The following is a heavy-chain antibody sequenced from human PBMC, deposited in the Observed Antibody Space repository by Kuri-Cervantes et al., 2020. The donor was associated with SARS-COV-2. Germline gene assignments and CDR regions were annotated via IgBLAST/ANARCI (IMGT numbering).Heavy chain of an antibody. CDR3: ARDANYGSRLPRKFDY. CDR1: GFTFSSYS. J-gene: IGHJ4*02. D-gene: IGHD5-12*01. CDR2: ISSSSSYI. V-gene: IGHV3-21*01. Sequence: GGSLRLSCAAPGFTFSSYSMNWVRQAPGKGLEWVSSISSSSSYIYYADSVKGRFTISRDNAKNSLYLQMNSLRAEDTAVYYCARDANYGSRLPRKFDYWGQGTLVTVSS.